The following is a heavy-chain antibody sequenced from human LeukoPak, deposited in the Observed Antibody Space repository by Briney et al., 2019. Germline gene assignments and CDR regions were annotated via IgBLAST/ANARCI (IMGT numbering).Heavy chain of an antibody. D-gene: IGHD2-15*01. V-gene: IGHV1-8*01. Sequence: ASVKVSCKASGYTFTSYDINCVRQATGQGLEWMGWMNPNSGNTGYAQKFQGRVTMTRNTSISTAYMELSSLRSEDTAEYYCARVLRSSGGSYPSRYWGQGTLVTVSS. J-gene: IGHJ4*02. CDR1: GYTFTSYD. CDR3: ARVLRSSGGSYPSRY. CDR2: MNPNSGNT.